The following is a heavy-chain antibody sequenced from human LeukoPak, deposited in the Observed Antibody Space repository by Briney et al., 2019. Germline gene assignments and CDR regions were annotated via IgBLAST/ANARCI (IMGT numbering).Heavy chain of an antibody. CDR2: IYYSGST. Sequence: SETLSLTCTVSGGSISSGGYYWSWIRQHPGKGLEWIGYIYYSGSTYYNPSLKSRVTISVDTSKNQFSLKLSSVTAADTAVYYCARSPPMVRGVIGLRFDPWGQGTLVTVSS. CDR3: ARSPPMVRGVIGLRFDP. J-gene: IGHJ5*02. D-gene: IGHD3-10*01. V-gene: IGHV4-31*03. CDR1: GGSISSGGYY.